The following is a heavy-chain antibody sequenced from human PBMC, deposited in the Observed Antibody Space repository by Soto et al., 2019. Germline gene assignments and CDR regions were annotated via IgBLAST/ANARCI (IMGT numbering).Heavy chain of an antibody. CDR1: GNSFTKNW. D-gene: IGHD3-10*01. J-gene: IGHJ4*02. CDR3: ASIRTRGHLTY. Sequence: EVQLVQSGAEIKKPGESLKISCKGSGNSFTKNWVGWVRQKPGKGLEYLGIIFPDDSDVRYSPSLEGQVRISADKSIATAFLEWRGLKASDTGMYYCASIRTRGHLTYWGQGTLVTVSS. CDR2: IFPDDSDV. V-gene: IGHV5-51*01.